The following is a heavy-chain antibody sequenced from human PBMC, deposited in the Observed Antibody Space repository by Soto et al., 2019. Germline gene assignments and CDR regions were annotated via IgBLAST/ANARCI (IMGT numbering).Heavy chain of an antibody. V-gene: IGHV1-46*02. CDR3: AGDLWGSGTVDY. D-gene: IGHD3-16*01. CDR1: GYTFQNYH. J-gene: IGHJ4*02. CDR2: IHPSGDTK. Sequence: QVQLVQSGAEVKEPGASVKVSCKASGYTFQNYHMHWVRQAPGQGLEWMGIIHPSGDTKTYAQKFQGRLAMTRDTPTTTAYMGLSSLTSEVAAVYFCAGDLWGSGTVDYWGQGTLVTVSS.